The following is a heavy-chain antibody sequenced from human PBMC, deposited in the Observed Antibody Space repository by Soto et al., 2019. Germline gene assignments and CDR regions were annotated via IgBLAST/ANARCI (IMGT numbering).Heavy chain of an antibody. D-gene: IGHD6-6*01. CDR3: ARGSSIAGLYYGMDV. Sequence: QVQLQESGPGLVKPSQTLSLTCTVSGGSISSGGYYWTWIRQHPGKGLEWIGYNYYRGITYYNPSLKSRVIISLDTSKTQFSLKLSSVTAADTAVYYCARGSSIAGLYYGMDVWGQGTTVTVSS. CDR1: GGSISSGGYY. V-gene: IGHV4-31*03. J-gene: IGHJ6*02. CDR2: NYYRGIT.